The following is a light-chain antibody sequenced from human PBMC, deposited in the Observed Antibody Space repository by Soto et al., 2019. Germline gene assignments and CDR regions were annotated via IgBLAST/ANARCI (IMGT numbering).Light chain of an antibody. V-gene: IGKV3-20*01. CDR1: QSVTNK. CDR2: GAF. Sequence: EMLMTQSPATLSVSPGERVSLSCWASQSVTNKLAWYQQKPGQPPRLLIYGAFNRATGIPDRFSGSGSGRDFTLTISGLEPEDFAVYYCQQYGSSPLISFGQGTRLEIK. CDR3: QQYGSSPLIS. J-gene: IGKJ5*01.